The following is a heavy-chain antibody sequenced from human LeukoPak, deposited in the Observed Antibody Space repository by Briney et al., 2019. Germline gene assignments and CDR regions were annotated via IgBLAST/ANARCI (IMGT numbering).Heavy chain of an antibody. D-gene: IGHD6-13*01. CDR1: GYTFTSYA. J-gene: IGHJ5*02. V-gene: IGHV1-3*01. Sequence: ASVKVSCKASGYTFTSYAMHWVRQAPGQRLEWMGWINAGNGNTKYSQKFQGRVTITRDTSASTAYMELSSLRSEDTAVYYCARPRRQQQVRGDWFDPWGQGTLVTVSS. CDR2: INAGNGNT. CDR3: ARPRRQQQVRGDWFDP.